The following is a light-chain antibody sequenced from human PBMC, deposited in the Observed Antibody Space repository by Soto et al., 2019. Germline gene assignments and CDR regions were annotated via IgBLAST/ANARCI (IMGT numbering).Light chain of an antibody. J-gene: IGLJ2*01. CDR1: SSNI. Sequence: QSVLTQPPSVSAAPGQKVTISCSGSSSNIVSWYQQLPGTAPKLLICDNNKRPSGIPDRFSGSKSGTSATLGITGLQTGDEADYYCGMWDSSLSVVVFGGGTQLTVL. CDR3: GMWDSSLSVVV. CDR2: DNN. V-gene: IGLV1-51*01.